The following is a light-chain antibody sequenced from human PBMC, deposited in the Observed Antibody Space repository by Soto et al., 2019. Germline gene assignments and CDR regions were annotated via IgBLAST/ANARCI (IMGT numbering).Light chain of an antibody. Sequence: EIVLTQSPGTPSLSPGERATLSCRARQSVSSSYLAWYQQRPGQAPRILMYDASTRATGISARFSGSGSGTEFTLTISSLQSEDFAVYYCQQYHNWPITFGQGARLEIK. V-gene: IGKV3-15*01. CDR1: QSVSSSY. CDR3: QQYHNWPIT. CDR2: DAS. J-gene: IGKJ5*01.